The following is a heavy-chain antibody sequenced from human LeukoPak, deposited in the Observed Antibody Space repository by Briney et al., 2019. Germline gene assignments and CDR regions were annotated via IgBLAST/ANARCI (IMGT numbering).Heavy chain of an antibody. CDR3: ARGFCSGGNCLNFDF. CDR1: RFTFSSYT. Sequence: GGSLRLSCAASRFTFSSYTMNWVRQAPGKGLEWISYASTSSSTIYYADSVKGRFTISRDNAKNSLYLQMNSLRAEDTAVYYCARGFCSGGNCLNFDFWGQGTLVTVSS. CDR2: ASTSSSTI. J-gene: IGHJ4*02. D-gene: IGHD2-15*01. V-gene: IGHV3-48*04.